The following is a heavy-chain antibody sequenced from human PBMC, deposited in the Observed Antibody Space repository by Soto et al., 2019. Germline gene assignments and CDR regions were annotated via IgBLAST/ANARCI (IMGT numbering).Heavy chain of an antibody. Sequence: ASVKVSCKASGYTFTSYYMHWVRQAPGQGLEWTGIINPSGGSTSYAQKFQGRVTMTRDTSTSTVYMELSSLRSEDTAVYYCARDGSNYYDSSGSAFDIWGQGTMVTVSS. CDR1: GYTFTSYY. CDR2: INPSGGST. J-gene: IGHJ3*02. V-gene: IGHV1-46*01. CDR3: ARDGSNYYDSSGSAFDI. D-gene: IGHD3-22*01.